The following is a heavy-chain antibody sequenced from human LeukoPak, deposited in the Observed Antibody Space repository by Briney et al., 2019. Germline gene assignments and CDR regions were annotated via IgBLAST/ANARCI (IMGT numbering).Heavy chain of an antibody. CDR2: ISSLATTI. D-gene: IGHD6-25*01. CDR3: ARDGTPIHSSGWVYMDV. J-gene: IGHJ6*04. V-gene: IGHV3-48*03. Sequence: PGGSLRLSCAASGFTFSSYEMNWVRQAPGRGLEWVSYISSLATTIYYADSVKGRFTISRDNAENSLHLQMNSLRAEDTAVYYCARDGTPIHSSGWVYMDVWGKGTTVTISS. CDR1: GFTFSSYE.